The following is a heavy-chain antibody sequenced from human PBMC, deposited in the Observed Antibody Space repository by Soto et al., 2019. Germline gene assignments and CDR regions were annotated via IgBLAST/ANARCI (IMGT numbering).Heavy chain of an antibody. V-gene: IGHV5-51*01. CDR2: IYPGGSDT. CDR3: ARTRSFTLGFYYDGMDV. D-gene: IGHD6-6*01. Sequence: PGESLMISCQGSGYSFASYWIGWVRQMPGKDLEWMGIIYPGGSDTRYSPSFQGQVTISADKSLRTAYLQWTSLKASDTALYYCARTRSFTLGFYYDGMDVWGQGTTVTVSS. J-gene: IGHJ6*02. CDR1: GYSFASYW.